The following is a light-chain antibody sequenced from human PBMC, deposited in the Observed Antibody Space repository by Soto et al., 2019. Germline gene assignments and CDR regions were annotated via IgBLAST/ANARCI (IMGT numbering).Light chain of an antibody. Sequence: EIVLTQSPAPLSLSPGERATLSCRASQSVASYLGWYQQKPGQAPRLLIYDASNRATGIPARFSGSGSGTDFTLTISSLEPEEFAVYYCLERSSWPPNYTFGQGTRLEIK. V-gene: IGKV3-11*01. CDR2: DAS. CDR3: LERSSWPPNYT. J-gene: IGKJ2*01. CDR1: QSVASY.